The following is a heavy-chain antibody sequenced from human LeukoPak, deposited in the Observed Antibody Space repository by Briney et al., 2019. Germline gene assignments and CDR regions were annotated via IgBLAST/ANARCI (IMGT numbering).Heavy chain of an antibody. D-gene: IGHD3-10*01. J-gene: IGHJ4*02. Sequence: PGGSLTLSCVASGFTSSNYGMHWVRQAPGNRLECVAVISHDGAYEYYVESVEGRLAISRDISKNPLYLHMSSLRADDTAVYYCAKGAYYYGSGTYYFDYWGQGTLVSVCS. V-gene: IGHV3-30*18. CDR1: GFTSSNYG. CDR3: AKGAYYYGSGTYYFDY. CDR2: ISHDGAYE.